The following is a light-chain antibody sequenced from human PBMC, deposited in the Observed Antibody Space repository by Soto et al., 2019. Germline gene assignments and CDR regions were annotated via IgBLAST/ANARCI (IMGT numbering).Light chain of an antibody. Sequence: QSVLTQPPSTSGTPGQRVTISCSGTINDIGSYHYVAWYQHHPGKAPKLIIYEVTHRPSGVSNRFSGSKSGNTASLTISGLQAEDEADYYCSSYTTTSTTFGGGTQLTVL. J-gene: IGLJ3*02. CDR3: SSYTTTSTT. CDR1: INDIGSYHY. CDR2: EVT. V-gene: IGLV2-14*01.